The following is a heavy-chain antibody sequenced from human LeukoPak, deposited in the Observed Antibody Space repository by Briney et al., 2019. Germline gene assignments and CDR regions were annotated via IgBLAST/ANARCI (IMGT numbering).Heavy chain of an antibody. CDR3: AKQKHYYGSGSYYKDDAFDI. Sequence: SETLSLTCTVSGGSISSSSYYWGWIRQPPGKGLEWIGSIYYSGSTYYNPSLKSRVTISVDTSKNQFSLKLSSVTAADTAVYYCAKQKHYYGSGSYYKDDAFDIWGQGTMVTVSS. CDR2: IYYSGST. CDR1: GGSISSSSYY. J-gene: IGHJ3*02. V-gene: IGHV4-39*07. D-gene: IGHD3-10*01.